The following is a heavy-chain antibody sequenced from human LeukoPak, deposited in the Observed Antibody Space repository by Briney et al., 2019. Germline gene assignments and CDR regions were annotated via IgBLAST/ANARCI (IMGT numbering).Heavy chain of an antibody. V-gene: IGHV3-23*01. CDR3: ASPFVGLGYCSTSCSGYAFDI. Sequence: PGGSLRLSCAASGFTFSSYAMSWVRQAPGKGLEWVSAISGSGGSTYYADSVKGRFTISRDNSKNTLYLQMNSLRAEDTAVYYCASPFVGLGYCSTSCSGYAFDIWGQGTMVTVSS. D-gene: IGHD2-2*01. CDR2: ISGSGGST. J-gene: IGHJ3*02. CDR1: GFTFSSYA.